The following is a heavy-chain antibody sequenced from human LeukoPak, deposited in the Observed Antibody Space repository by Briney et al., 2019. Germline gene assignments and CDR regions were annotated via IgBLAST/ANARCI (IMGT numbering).Heavy chain of an antibody. CDR1: GYTFTSYD. V-gene: IGHV1-2*02. Sequence: VKVSSKASGYTFTSYDINWVRQATGQGLEWMGWINPNSGGTNYAQKFQGRVTMTRDTSISTAYMELSRLRSDDTAVYYCARDGRVGLFYENWFDPWGQGTLVTVSS. CDR3: ARDGRVGLFYENWFDP. J-gene: IGHJ5*02. CDR2: INPNSGGT. D-gene: IGHD2/OR15-2a*01.